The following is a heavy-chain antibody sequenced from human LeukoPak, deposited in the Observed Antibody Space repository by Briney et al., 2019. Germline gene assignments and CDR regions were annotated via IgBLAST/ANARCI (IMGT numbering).Heavy chain of an antibody. CDR2: IKQDGREK. CDR1: GFTFSSYR. J-gene: IGHJ4*02. D-gene: IGHD1-26*01. V-gene: IGHV3-7*04. Sequence: GGSLRLSCAASGFTFSSYRMSWARQPPGKGLEWVANIKQDGREKYYVDSVKGRLTISRENAKNSLYLQMNSLRAEDTAVYYCARGSGWELLEGWGQGTLVTVSS. CDR3: ARGSGWELLEG.